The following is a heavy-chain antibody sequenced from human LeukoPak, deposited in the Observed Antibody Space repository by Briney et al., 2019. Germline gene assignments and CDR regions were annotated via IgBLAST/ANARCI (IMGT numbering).Heavy chain of an antibody. CDR1: GGTFSSYA. CDR2: IIPIFGTA. Sequence: GASVKVSCKASGGTFSSYAISWVRQAPGQGLEWMGGIIPIFGTANYTQKFQGRVTITTDESTSTAYMELSSLRSEDTAVYYCATAPFIAVAGPYYFDYWGQGTLVTVSS. D-gene: IGHD6-19*01. CDR3: ATAPFIAVAGPYYFDY. V-gene: IGHV1-69*05. J-gene: IGHJ4*02.